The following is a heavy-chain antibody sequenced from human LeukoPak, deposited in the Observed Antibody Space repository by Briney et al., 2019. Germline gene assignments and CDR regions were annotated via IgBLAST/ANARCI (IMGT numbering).Heavy chain of an antibody. D-gene: IGHD2-15*01. J-gene: IGHJ4*02. V-gene: IGHV4-34*01. Sequence: PSETLSLTCAVYGESFIAYFWNWIRQAPGKPLEYIGEINHRGSSHYNPSLKTRVTLSVDTSKNQFSLKLTSVTAADTAVYFCARGSSFDGYCSAGACDAGYYDSWGQGTPVTVSS. CDR1: GESFIAYF. CDR3: ARGSSFDGYCSAGACDAGYYDS. CDR2: INHRGSS.